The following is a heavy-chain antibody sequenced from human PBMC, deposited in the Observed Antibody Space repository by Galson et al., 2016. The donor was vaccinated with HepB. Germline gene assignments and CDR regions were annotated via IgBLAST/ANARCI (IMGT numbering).Heavy chain of an antibody. CDR2: IHHSGGT. Sequence: ETLSLTCAVSGCSLSENYWWGWLRQPPGRGLEWIGYIHHSGGTFYTPSHKSRVTMAVDTSKNQFFLKLSSVTAVDTAMYYCARRATYGDYDYWGQGILVTVSS. CDR1: GCSLSENYW. J-gene: IGHJ4*02. D-gene: IGHD4-17*01. V-gene: IGHV4-28*01. CDR3: ARRATYGDYDY.